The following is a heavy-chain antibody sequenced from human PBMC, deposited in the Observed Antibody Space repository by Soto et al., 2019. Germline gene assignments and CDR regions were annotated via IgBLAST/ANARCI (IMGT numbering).Heavy chain of an antibody. CDR1: GFTFSSYA. J-gene: IGHJ4*02. V-gene: IGHV3-23*01. CDR3: ARDGLWYYGSGSYYNPGNY. D-gene: IGHD3-10*01. CDR2: ISGSGGST. Sequence: GGSLRLSCAASGFTFSSYAMSWVRQAPGKGLEWVSAISGSGGSTYYADSVKGRFTISRDNAKNSLYLQMNSLRAEDTAVYYCARDGLWYYGSGSYYNPGNYWGQGTLVTVSS.